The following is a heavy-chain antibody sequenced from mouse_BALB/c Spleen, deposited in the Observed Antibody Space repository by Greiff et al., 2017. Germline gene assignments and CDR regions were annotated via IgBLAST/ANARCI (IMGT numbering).Heavy chain of an antibody. J-gene: IGHJ4*01. CDR1: GYSFTSYW. V-gene: IGHV1-5*01. Sequence: VQLQQSGTVLARPGASVKMSCKASGYSFTSYWMHWVKQRPGQGLEWIGAIYPGNSDTSYNQKFKGKAKLTAVTSASTAYMELSSLTNEDSAVYYCTRSFPNYYGSSYYAMDYWGQGTSVTVSS. CDR2: IYPGNSDT. D-gene: IGHD1-1*01. CDR3: TRSFPNYYGSSYYAMDY.